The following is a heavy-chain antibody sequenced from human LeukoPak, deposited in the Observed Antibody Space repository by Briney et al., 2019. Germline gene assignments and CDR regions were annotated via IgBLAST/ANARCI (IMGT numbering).Heavy chain of an antibody. CDR1: GFTFSSYA. D-gene: IGHD3-3*01. V-gene: IGHV3-23*01. CDR2: ISGSGGRT. CDR3: ANVGLGGVVAPVDY. Sequence: GGSLRLSCAASGFTFSSYAMSWVRQAPGKGLEWVSAISGSGGRTYYADSVKGRFTISRDNSKNTVYLQMNSLRAEDTAVYYCANVGLGGVVAPVDYWGQGTLVTVSS. J-gene: IGHJ4*02.